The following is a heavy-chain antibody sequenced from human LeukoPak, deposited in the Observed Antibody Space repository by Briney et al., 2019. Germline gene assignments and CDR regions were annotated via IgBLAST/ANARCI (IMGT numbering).Heavy chain of an antibody. CDR3: ARHPRPWSGYYRRDFDY. Sequence: SETLSLTCTVSGGSISSSSYYWGWIRQPPGKGLEWIGSIYYSGSTYYNPSLKSRVTISVDTSKNQFSLKLSSVTAADTAVYYCARHPRPWSGYYRRDFDYWGQGTLVTVSS. D-gene: IGHD3-3*01. CDR1: GGSISSSSYY. CDR2: IYYSGST. V-gene: IGHV4-39*01. J-gene: IGHJ4*02.